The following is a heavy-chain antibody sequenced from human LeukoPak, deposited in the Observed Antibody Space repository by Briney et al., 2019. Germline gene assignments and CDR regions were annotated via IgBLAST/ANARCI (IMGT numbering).Heavy chain of an antibody. Sequence: GGSLRLSCAASGFTFSSYAMSWVRQAPGKGLEWVSAISGSGGNTYYADSVRGRFTISRDNSKNTLYLQMNSLRAEDTAVYYCSGHDDFYYYYYMDVWGKGTTVTVSS. J-gene: IGHJ6*03. V-gene: IGHV3-23*01. D-gene: IGHD5-12*01. CDR1: GFTFSSYA. CDR3: SGHDDFYYYYYMDV. CDR2: ISGSGGNT.